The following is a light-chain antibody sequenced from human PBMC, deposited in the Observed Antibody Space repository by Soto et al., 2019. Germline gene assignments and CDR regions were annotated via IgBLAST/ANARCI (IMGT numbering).Light chain of an antibody. Sequence: DIQMTQSPSSLSASVGDRVTITCRASQAIDNYLNWYQHKPGKAPELLILAASIVQSGVPSRFSGGGFGTDFSLTISSLHPEDFATYYCPQSYRTPLTFGGGTKVEI. CDR2: AAS. J-gene: IGKJ4*01. CDR3: PQSYRTPLT. V-gene: IGKV1-39*01. CDR1: QAIDNY.